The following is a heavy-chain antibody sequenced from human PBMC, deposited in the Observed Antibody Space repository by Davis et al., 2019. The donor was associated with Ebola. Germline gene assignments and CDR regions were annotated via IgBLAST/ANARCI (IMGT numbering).Heavy chain of an antibody. CDR2: IYGGGNT. CDR1: GFTVNSNY. Sequence: GESLKISCAASGFTVNSNYMSWVRQAPGKELEWVSVIYGGGNTYHADSVKGRFTISRDNSKNTLYLQMNSLRAEDTAVYYCALSPYYDSSGWYSPPPVYWGQGTLVTVSS. J-gene: IGHJ4*02. V-gene: IGHV3-53*01. CDR3: ALSPYYDSSGWYSPPPVY. D-gene: IGHD3-22*01.